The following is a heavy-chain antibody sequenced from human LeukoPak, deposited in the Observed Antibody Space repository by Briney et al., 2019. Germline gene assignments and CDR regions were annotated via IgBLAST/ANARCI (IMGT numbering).Heavy chain of an antibody. Sequence: PSETLSLTCAVYGGSFSGYYWSWIRQPPGKGLEWIGEINHSGSTNYNPSLKSRVTISVDTSKNQFSLKLSSVTAADTAVYYCARGWISMGLDWGQGTLVTVSS. CDR2: INHSGST. J-gene: IGHJ4*02. CDR3: ARGWISMGLD. CDR1: GGSFSGYY. D-gene: IGHD2-2*03. V-gene: IGHV4-34*01.